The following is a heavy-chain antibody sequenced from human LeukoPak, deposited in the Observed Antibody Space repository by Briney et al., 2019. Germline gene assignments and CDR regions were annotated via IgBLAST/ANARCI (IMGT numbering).Heavy chain of an antibody. CDR2: ISSTGGTA. Sequence: GGTLRLSCAASGFTFSSFGISWVRQAPGKGLEWVSAISSTGGTAYYADSVKGRFTISRDSSKNTLFLQMNRLRPEDAAVYYCAKAPVTTCRGAYCYPFDYWGQGTLVTVSS. D-gene: IGHD2-21*01. V-gene: IGHV3-23*01. J-gene: IGHJ4*02. CDR3: AKAPVTTCRGAYCYPFDY. CDR1: GFTFSSFG.